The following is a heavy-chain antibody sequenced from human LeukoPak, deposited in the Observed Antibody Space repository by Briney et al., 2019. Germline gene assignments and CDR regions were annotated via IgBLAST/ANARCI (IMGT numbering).Heavy chain of an antibody. CDR3: ARVLVRYGNLDY. J-gene: IGHJ4*02. CDR1: GYTFTDFY. D-gene: IGHD1-14*01. Sequence: GASVKVSCKASGYTFTDFYIHWVRQAPGQGLEWMGWINPNSGGTNYTQKFQGRVTMTRDTSISTAYLELNRLTSDDTAVYYCARVLVRYGNLDYWGQGILVTVSS. CDR2: INPNSGGT. V-gene: IGHV1-2*02.